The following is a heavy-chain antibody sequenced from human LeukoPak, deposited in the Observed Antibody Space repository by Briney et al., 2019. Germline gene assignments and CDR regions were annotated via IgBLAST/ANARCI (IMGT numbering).Heavy chain of an antibody. J-gene: IGHJ6*03. CDR3: ARGGAARPGYYYYYMDV. Sequence: GASVKVSCKASGYTFTSYYMHWVRQAPGQGLEWMGIINPSGGSTSYAQKFQGRVTMTRDTSTSTVYMELSSLRSEDTAVYYCARGGAARPGYYYYYMDVWGKGTTVTVSS. D-gene: IGHD6-6*01. V-gene: IGHV1-46*01. CDR1: GYTFTSYY. CDR2: INPSGGST.